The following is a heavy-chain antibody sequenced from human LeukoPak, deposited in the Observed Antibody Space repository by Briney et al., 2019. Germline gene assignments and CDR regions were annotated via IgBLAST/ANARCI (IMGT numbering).Heavy chain of an antibody. J-gene: IGHJ3*02. Sequence: PGGSLRLSCAAFGFTFSSYAMSWVRQAPGKGLEWVSAFSGSGGSTYYADSVKGQFTIYRDNSKNTLYLQMNSLRAEDTAVYYCAKAPSIAAAGTSAFDIWGQGTMVTVSS. CDR1: GFTFSSYA. CDR3: AKAPSIAAAGTSAFDI. D-gene: IGHD6-13*01. CDR2: FSGSGGST. V-gene: IGHV3-23*01.